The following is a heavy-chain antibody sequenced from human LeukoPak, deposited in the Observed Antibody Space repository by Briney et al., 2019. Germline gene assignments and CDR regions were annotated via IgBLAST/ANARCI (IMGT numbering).Heavy chain of an antibody. CDR2: IYYSGST. Sequence: PSETLSLTCTVSGGSISSYYWSWIRQPPGKGLEWIGYIYYSGSTNYNPSLKSRVTISVDTSKNQFSLKLSSVTAADTAVYYCARQVYYYYYGMDVWGQGTTVTVSS. CDR3: ARQVYYYYYGMDV. CDR1: GGSISSYY. J-gene: IGHJ6*02. V-gene: IGHV4-59*08.